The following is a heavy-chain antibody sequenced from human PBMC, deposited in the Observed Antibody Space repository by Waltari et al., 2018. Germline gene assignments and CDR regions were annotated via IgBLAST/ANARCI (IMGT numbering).Heavy chain of an antibody. D-gene: IGHD4-17*01. J-gene: IGHJ5*02. CDR1: GYTFTGYH. Sequence: QVQLVQSGAEVKMPGASVKGSCKASGYTFTGYHIHGVRQAPGQGLEWMGWINPNSGGTNYAQKFQGRVTMTRDTSISTAYMELSRLRSDDTAVYYCARAVGDYGWFDPWGQGTLVTVSS. CDR2: INPNSGGT. CDR3: ARAVGDYGWFDP. V-gene: IGHV1-2*02.